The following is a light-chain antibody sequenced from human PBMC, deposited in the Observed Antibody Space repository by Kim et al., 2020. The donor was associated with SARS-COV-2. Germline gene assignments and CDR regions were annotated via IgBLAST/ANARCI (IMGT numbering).Light chain of an antibody. Sequence: QRVTISCTGSSSNIGAHYDVHWYQFLPGTAPKLLIHGNNNRPSWVPDRFSGSKSDTSASLAITGLQAEDEADYYCQSFDTSLKTVIFGGGTKLTVL. CDR3: QSFDTSLKTVI. CDR2: GNN. V-gene: IGLV1-40*01. CDR1: SSNIGAHYD. J-gene: IGLJ2*01.